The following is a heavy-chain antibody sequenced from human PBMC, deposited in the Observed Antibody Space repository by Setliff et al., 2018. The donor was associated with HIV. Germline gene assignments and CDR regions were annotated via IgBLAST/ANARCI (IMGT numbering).Heavy chain of an antibody. CDR2: ISAYNVST. J-gene: IGHJ5*02. V-gene: IGHV1-18*01. D-gene: IGHD2-2*01. CDR3: ARGTTPLGWFDP. Sequence: ASVKVSCKASGYSFTSYGVSWVRQAPGQGLEWMGWISAYNVSTNYAQKLQGRVTMTTDTSTSTAYMELRSLRSDDTAVYYCARGTTPLGWFDPWGQGTLVTVSS. CDR1: GYSFTSYG.